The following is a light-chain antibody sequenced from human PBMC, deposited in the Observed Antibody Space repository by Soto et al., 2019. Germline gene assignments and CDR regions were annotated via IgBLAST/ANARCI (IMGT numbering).Light chain of an antibody. CDR1: SSDIGSYNF. CDR3: GSYACLYTPVV. V-gene: IGLV2-23*01. J-gene: IGLJ2*01. CDR2: EGV. Sequence: QSALTQPASVSGSPGQSITNSCTGTSSDIGSYNFVSWYQQHPVKAPKLMIYEGVKRPSGVSNRVSGSKSVHTASLTSSGLQTEDESDYYCGSYACLYTPVVFGGGTKRTVL.